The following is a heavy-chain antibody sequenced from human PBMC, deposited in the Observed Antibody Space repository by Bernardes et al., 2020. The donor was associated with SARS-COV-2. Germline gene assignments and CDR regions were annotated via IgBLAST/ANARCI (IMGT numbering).Heavy chain of an antibody. Sequence: GRSLRLSCAASGFTFSSYSMNWVRQAPGRGLEWVSSITGSSSHIYYAESVKGRFTISRDNAKSSLYLHMDSLSAEDTAVYYCARGQAVASFPPTDYFDSWGQGTLVAVSS. CDR3: ARGQAVASFPPTDYFDS. V-gene: IGHV3-21*01. CDR2: ITGSSSHI. CDR1: GFTFSSYS. D-gene: IGHD6-19*01. J-gene: IGHJ4*02.